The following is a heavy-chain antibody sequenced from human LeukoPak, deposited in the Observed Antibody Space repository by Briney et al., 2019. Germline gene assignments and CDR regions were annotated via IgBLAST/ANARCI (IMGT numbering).Heavy chain of an antibody. V-gene: IGHV3-23*01. CDR2: ISGSGGST. D-gene: IGHD3-22*01. J-gene: IGHJ5*02. CDR3: TKAPLEVVITVWCDP. Sequence: GGSLCLSCAASGFTFSSYSMTWVRQAPGKGLEWVSAISGSGGSTYYADSVKGRITISRDTSKNTLYMLINSLTAENTAVYYGTKAPLEVVITVWCDPWRQGTLVTVSS. CDR1: GFTFSSYS.